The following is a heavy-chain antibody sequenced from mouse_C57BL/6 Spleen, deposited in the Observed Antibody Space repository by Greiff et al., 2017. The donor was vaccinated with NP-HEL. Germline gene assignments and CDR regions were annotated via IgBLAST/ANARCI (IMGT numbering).Heavy chain of an antibody. J-gene: IGHJ2*01. CDR3: ARGDYYFDY. CDR1: GYTFTSYW. Sequence: QVQLKQPGAELVRPGSSVKLSCKASGYTFTSYWMHWVKQRPIQGLEWIGNIDPSDSETHYNQKFKYKATLTVDKSSSTAYMQLSSLTSEDSAVYYCARGDYYFDYWGQGTTLTVSS. D-gene: IGHD3-3*01. V-gene: IGHV1-52*01. CDR2: IDPSDSET.